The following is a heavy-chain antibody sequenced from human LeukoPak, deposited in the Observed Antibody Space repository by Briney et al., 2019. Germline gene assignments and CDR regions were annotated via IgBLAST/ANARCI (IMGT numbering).Heavy chain of an antibody. J-gene: IGHJ4*02. CDR3: AREPLGCGGDCHFDY. CDR2: IIPIYDPV. Sequence: AASVKVSCKASGYSFASYGISWMRQAPGQGLEWMGRIIPIYDPVDYAQRFQGRVTITADESTNTVYMELNSLTFEDTAVYYCAREPLGCGGDCHFDYWGQGTLVTVSS. CDR1: GYSFASYG. D-gene: IGHD2-21*02. V-gene: IGHV1-69*13.